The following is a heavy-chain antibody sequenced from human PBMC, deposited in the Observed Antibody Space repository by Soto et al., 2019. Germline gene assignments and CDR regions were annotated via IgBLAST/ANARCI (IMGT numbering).Heavy chain of an antibody. Sequence: GGSLRLSCAASGFTFSYYWMSWVRQVPGKGLVWVSRINRDGSSTNYADSVKGRFTISRDNDKNRLYLQMNILRAEATVEYYCATDPASCGCYDYWGQGTRVTVSS. J-gene: IGHJ4*02. D-gene: IGHD6-19*01. CDR1: GFTFSYYW. CDR2: INRDGSST. V-gene: IGHV3-74*01. CDR3: ATDPASCGCYDY.